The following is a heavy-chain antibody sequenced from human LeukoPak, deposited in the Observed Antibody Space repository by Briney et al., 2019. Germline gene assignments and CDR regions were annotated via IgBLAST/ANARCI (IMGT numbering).Heavy chain of an antibody. CDR2: TSGSGGST. CDR1: GFTFSSYA. Sequence: GGSLRLSCAASGFTFSSYAMSWVRQAPGKGLEWVSATSGSGGSTYYADSVKGRFTISRDNSKNTLYLQMNSLRAEDTAVYYCAKDPHNSSGYMSGYFDYWGQGTLVTVSS. V-gene: IGHV3-23*01. CDR3: AKDPHNSSGYMSGYFDY. D-gene: IGHD3-22*01. J-gene: IGHJ4*02.